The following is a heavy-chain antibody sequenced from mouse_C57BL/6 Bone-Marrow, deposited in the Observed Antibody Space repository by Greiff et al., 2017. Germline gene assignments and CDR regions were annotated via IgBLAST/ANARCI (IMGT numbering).Heavy chain of an antibody. CDR1: GYTFTSYW. Sequence: QVQLKQPGAELVKPGASVKLSCKASGYTFTSYWMQWVKQRPGQGLEWIGEIDPSDSYTNYNQKFKGKATLTVDTSSSTAYMQLSRLTSEDSADYYCAREVCSNTYFGYWGQGTTLTVSS. CDR3: AREVCSNTYFGY. V-gene: IGHV1-50*01. CDR2: IDPSDSYT. J-gene: IGHJ2*01. D-gene: IGHD2-5*01.